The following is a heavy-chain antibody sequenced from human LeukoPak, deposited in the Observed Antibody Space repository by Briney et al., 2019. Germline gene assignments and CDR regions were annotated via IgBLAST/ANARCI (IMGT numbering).Heavy chain of an antibody. CDR1: GGSISSSSYY. D-gene: IGHD1-26*01. V-gene: IGHV4-39*07. J-gene: IGHJ4*02. CDR2: IYYSGST. CDR3: ARGGGSYGY. Sequence: PSETLSLTRTVSGGSISSSSYYWGWIRQPPGKGLEWIGSIYYSGSTYYNPSLKSRVTISVDTSKNQFSLKLSSVTAADTAVYYCARGGGSYGYWGQGTLVTVSS.